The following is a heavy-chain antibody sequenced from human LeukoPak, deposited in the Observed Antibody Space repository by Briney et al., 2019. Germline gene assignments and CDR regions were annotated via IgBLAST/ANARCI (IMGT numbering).Heavy chain of an antibody. CDR1: GFTVSSNY. V-gene: IGHV3-53*01. Sequence: GGSLRLSCAASGFTVSSNYMSWVRQAPGKGLEWVSVIYSGGSTYYADSVKGRFTISRDNSKNTLYPQMNSLRAEDTAVYYCARDPTTVTTPIYLDYWGQGTLVTVSS. CDR2: IYSGGST. CDR3: ARDPTTVTTPIYLDY. D-gene: IGHD4-17*01. J-gene: IGHJ4*02.